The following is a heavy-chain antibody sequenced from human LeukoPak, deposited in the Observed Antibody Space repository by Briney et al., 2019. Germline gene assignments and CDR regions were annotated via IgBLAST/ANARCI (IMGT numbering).Heavy chain of an antibody. CDR2: IRSKAYGGTT. CDR1: GFTFGDYA. CDR3: TRVNVLLWFGELFFDH. J-gene: IGHJ4*02. D-gene: IGHD3-10*01. V-gene: IGHV3-49*04. Sequence: SGGSLRLSCTASGFTFGDYAMSWVRQAPGKGLEWVGFIRSKAYGGTTEYAASVKGRFTISRDDSKSIAYLQMNSLKTEDTAVYYCTRVNVLLWFGELFFDHWGQGTLVTVSS.